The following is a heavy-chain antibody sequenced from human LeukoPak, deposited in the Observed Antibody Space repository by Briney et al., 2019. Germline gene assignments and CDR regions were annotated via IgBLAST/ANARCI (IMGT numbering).Heavy chain of an antibody. D-gene: IGHD6-13*01. CDR3: ARSKGAASSGGY. V-gene: IGHV1-18*01. J-gene: IGHJ4*02. CDR1: GYTFTSYG. Sequence: ASVKDSCKASGYTFTSYGISWVRQAPGQGLEWMGWISGYNGNTNYAQKLQGRVTMTTDTSTTTVYMELRSLRSDDTAVYYCARSKGAASSGGYWGQGTRVTLFS. CDR2: ISGYNGNT.